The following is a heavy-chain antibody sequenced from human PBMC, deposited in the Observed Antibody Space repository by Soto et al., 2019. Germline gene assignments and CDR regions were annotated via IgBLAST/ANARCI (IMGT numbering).Heavy chain of an antibody. J-gene: IGHJ4*02. CDR2: IGPESGAT. CDR3: GRGRSGQIVVFY. CDR1: GYTLTGHY. V-gene: IGHV1-2*02. Sequence: ASVKVSCKASGYTLTGHYIHWVRQAPEQGPEWMGEIGPESGATRYAQRFQGRVTMTRDMSITTVYMELNNLSPDDTAVYYCGRGRSGQIVVFYWGQGTPVTVSS. D-gene: IGHD1-26*01.